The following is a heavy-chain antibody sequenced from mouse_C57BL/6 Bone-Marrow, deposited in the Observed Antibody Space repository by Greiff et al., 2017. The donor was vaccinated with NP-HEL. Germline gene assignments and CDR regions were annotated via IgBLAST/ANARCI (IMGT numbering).Heavy chain of an antibody. Sequence: QVQLQQSGAELVRPGTSVKMSCKASGYTFTNYWIGWAKQRPGHGLEWIGDIYPGGGYTNYNEKFKGKATLTADKSYSTAYMQFSSLTSEDSAIYYCARYGPYYSKRGYFDYWGQGTTLTVSS. V-gene: IGHV1-63*01. J-gene: IGHJ2*01. CDR2: IYPGGGYT. CDR1: GYTFTNYW. CDR3: ARYGPYYSKRGYFDY. D-gene: IGHD2-5*01.